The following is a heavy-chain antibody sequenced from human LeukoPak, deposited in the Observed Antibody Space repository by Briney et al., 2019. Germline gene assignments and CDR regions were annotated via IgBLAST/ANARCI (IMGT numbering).Heavy chain of an antibody. Sequence: GGSLRLSCAASGFTFSDYYMSWISQAPGKGLEWVSYISSSGSTIYYADSVKGRFTISRDNSKNTLYLQMNSLRAEDTAVYYCAKVHYYDSSGYYYYYYGMDVWGQGTTVTVSS. D-gene: IGHD3-22*01. CDR1: GFTFSDYY. CDR3: AKVHYYDSSGYYYYYYGMDV. J-gene: IGHJ6*02. V-gene: IGHV3-11*01. CDR2: ISSSGSTI.